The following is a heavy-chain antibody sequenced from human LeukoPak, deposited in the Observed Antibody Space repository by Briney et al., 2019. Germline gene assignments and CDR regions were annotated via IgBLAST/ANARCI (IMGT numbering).Heavy chain of an antibody. J-gene: IGHJ4*02. CDR1: GYTLTELS. CDR3: ATDRGWELPFGY. Sequence: ASVKVSCKVSGYTLTELSMHWVRQTPGKGLEWMGGFDPEDGETIYAQKFQGRVTMTEDTSTDTAYMELSSLRSEDTAVYYCATDRGWELPFGYWGQGTLVTVSS. CDR2: FDPEDGET. D-gene: IGHD1-26*01. V-gene: IGHV1-24*01.